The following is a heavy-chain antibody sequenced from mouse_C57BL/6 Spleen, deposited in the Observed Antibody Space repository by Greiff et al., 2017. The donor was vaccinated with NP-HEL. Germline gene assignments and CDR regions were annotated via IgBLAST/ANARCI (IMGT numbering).Heavy chain of an antibody. D-gene: IGHD1-1*01. CDR3: ARDKYYGSRYFDV. CDR1: GYSITSGYY. J-gene: IGHJ1*03. V-gene: IGHV3-6*01. Sequence: EVKLMESGPGLVKPSQSLSLTCSVTGYSITSGYYWNWIRQFPGNKLEWMGYISYDGSNNYNPSLKNRISITRDTSKNQFFLKLNSVTTEDTATYYCARDKYYGSRYFDVWGTGTTVTVSS. CDR2: ISYDGSN.